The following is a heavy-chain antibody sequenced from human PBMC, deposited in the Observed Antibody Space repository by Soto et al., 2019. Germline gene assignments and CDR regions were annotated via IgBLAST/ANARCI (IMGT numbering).Heavy chain of an antibody. D-gene: IGHD2-15*01. Sequence: EVQLLESGGGLVQPGGSLRLSCAASGFSFSSYAMSWVRQAPGKGLEWVSSISGSGGSTYSADSVKGRFTISRDNSKNTLHLQVNSLRVEEAAVYYGTKAPANIVVLIPASNYWGRGTLVTVSS. CDR2: ISGSGGST. CDR3: TKAPANIVVLIPASNY. V-gene: IGHV3-23*01. J-gene: IGHJ4*02. CDR1: GFSFSSYA.